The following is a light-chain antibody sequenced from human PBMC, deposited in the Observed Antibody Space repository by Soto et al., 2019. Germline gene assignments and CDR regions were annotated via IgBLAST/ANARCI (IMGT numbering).Light chain of an antibody. Sequence: QSVLTQPPSASGTPGQTVTISCSGSSSNIGSAYIYWYQHLPGTAPKLLIYRNNQRPSGVPDRFSASKSGTSASLAISGLRSEDDADYYCAAWDDSLVVFGGWTKVTVL. CDR3: AAWDDSLVV. V-gene: IGLV1-47*01. CDR2: RNN. CDR1: SSNIGSAY. J-gene: IGLJ2*01.